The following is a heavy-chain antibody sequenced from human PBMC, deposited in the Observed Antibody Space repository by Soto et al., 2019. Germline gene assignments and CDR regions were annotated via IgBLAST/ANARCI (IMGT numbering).Heavy chain of an antibody. CDR3: ATDLDYYGSGSSNPY. V-gene: IGHV3-23*01. CDR1: GSTFSSYA. D-gene: IGHD3-10*01. Sequence: GGSLRLSCAASGSTFSSYAMSWVRQAPGKGLEWVSAVSGSGGSTYYADSVKGRFTISRDNSKNTLYLQMNSLRAEDRAVYYCATDLDYYGSGSSNPYWGQGTLVTVSS. CDR2: VSGSGGST. J-gene: IGHJ4*02.